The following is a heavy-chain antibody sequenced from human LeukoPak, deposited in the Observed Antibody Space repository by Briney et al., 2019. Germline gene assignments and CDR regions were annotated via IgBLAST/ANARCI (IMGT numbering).Heavy chain of an antibody. V-gene: IGHV1-2*02. CDR2: INPNSGGT. Sequence: ASVKVSCKASGYTFNGYYMHWVRQAPGQGLEWMGWINPNSGGTNYAQKFQGRVTMTRDTSISTAYMELNRLRSDDTAVYYCAIDSKAVVGGDAFDIWGQGTMVTVSS. J-gene: IGHJ3*02. CDR3: AIDSKAVVGGDAFDI. CDR1: GYTFNGYY. D-gene: IGHD2-21*01.